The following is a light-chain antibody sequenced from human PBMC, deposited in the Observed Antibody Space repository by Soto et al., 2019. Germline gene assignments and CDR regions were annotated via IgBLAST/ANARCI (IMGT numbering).Light chain of an antibody. V-gene: IGLV2-14*01. Sequence: QSALTQPASVSGSPGQSITISCTGTSSDVGGYNYVSWYQQHQRKAPKLMIYDVSNRPSGVSNRFSGSKSGNTASLTISGLQAEDEADYYCPSYTCSSALVVFGGGT. J-gene: IGLJ2*01. CDR2: DVS. CDR3: PSYTCSSALVV. CDR1: SSDVGGYNY.